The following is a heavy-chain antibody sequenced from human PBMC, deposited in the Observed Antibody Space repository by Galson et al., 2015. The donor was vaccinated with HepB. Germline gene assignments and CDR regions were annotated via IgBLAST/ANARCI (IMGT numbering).Heavy chain of an antibody. Sequence: SLRLSCAASGFTFSSYGMHWVRQAPGKGLEWVAVISYDGSNKYYADSVKGRFTISRDNSRNTLYLQMNSLRAEDTAVYYCARDTDSSGYYEVGAFDIWGQRTMVTVSS. D-gene: IGHD3-22*01. CDR3: ARDTDSSGYYEVGAFDI. J-gene: IGHJ3*02. CDR1: GFTFSSYG. V-gene: IGHV3-30*03. CDR2: ISYDGSNK.